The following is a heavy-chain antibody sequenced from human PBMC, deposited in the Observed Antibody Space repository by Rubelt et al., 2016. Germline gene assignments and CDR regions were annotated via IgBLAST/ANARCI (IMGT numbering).Heavy chain of an antibody. CDR2: GGST. Sequence: GGSTSYAQKFQGRVTMTRDTSTSTVYMELSSLRSEDTAVYYCARDLSARLGDDYYYYGMDVWGQGTTVTVSS. CDR3: ARDLSARLGDDYYYYGMDV. D-gene: IGHD3-16*01. J-gene: IGHJ6*02. V-gene: IGHV1-46*01.